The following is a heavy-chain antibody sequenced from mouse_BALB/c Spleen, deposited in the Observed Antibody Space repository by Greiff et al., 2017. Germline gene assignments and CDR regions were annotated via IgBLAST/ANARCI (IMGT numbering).Heavy chain of an antibody. Sequence: EVMLVESGGGLVKPGGSLKLSCAASGFTFSSYAMSWVRQTPEKRLEWVATISSGGSYTYYPDSVKGRFTISRDNAKNTLYLQMSSLRSEDTAMYYCARDNGNYYFDYWGQGTTLTVSS. CDR1: GFTFSSYA. V-gene: IGHV5-9-1*01. CDR2: ISSGGSYT. J-gene: IGHJ2*01. CDR3: ARDNGNYYFDY. D-gene: IGHD2-1*01.